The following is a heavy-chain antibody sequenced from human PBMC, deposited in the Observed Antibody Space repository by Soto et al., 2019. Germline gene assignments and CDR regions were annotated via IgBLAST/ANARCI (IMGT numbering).Heavy chain of an antibody. CDR3: ARDDVDIVATID. D-gene: IGHD5-12*01. CDR1: GGSISSYY. Sequence: SETLSLTCTVSGGSISSYYWSWIRQPPGKGLEWIGYIYYSGSTNYNPSLKSRVTISVDTSKNQFSLKLSSVTAADTAVYYCARDDVDIVATIDWGQGTLVTVSS. CDR2: IYYSGST. J-gene: IGHJ4*02. V-gene: IGHV4-59*01.